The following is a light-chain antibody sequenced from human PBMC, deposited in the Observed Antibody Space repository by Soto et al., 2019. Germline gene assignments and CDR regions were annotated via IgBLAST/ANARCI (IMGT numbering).Light chain of an antibody. J-gene: IGLJ2*01. V-gene: IGLV2-14*01. CDR1: NSDVGGFNY. CDR2: EVT. CDR3: CSYTSRSTLV. Sequence: QSALTQPASVSGSPGQSIXIXCTGTNSDVGGFNYVSWYQQHPDKAPKLIIFEVTDRPSGVSNRFSGSKSGNTASLTISGLQSEDEAEYYCCSYTSRSTLVFGGGTKLTVL.